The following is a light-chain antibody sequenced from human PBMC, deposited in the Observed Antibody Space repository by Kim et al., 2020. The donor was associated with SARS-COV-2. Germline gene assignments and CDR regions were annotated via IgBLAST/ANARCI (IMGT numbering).Light chain of an antibody. J-gene: IGLJ2*01. CDR1: SLRRYY. Sequence: ALGQTVRIKCQGDSLRRYYASWYQQKPGQAPVLVIYGKNNRPSGIPDRFSGSSSGNTASLTITGAQAEDEADYYCNSRDSSGNHLVFGGGTKVTVL. CDR2: GKN. CDR3: NSRDSSGNHLV. V-gene: IGLV3-19*01.